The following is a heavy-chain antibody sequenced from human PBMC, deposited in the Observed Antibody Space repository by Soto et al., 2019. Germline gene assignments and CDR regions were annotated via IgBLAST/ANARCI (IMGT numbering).Heavy chain of an antibody. CDR2: ISVSGDTT. V-gene: IGHV3-23*01. J-gene: IGHJ4*02. D-gene: IGHD4-4*01. CDR3: AKDGVGWVTTVSYFDS. Sequence: EVQLLESGGGLVQSGGSLSLSCAAPGFTFSSLAMNWVRQAPGKGLEWVSTISVSGDTTTYADSVKGRFTISRDNSMDTLYLQMNSLRAEDTALYFCAKDGVGWVTTVSYFDSWGQGTRVTVSS. CDR1: GFTFSSLA.